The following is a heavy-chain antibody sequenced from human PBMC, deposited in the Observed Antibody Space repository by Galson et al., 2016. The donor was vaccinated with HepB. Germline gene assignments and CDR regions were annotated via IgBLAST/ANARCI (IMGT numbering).Heavy chain of an antibody. Sequence: LRLSCAASGLTLNNFVINWIRQAPGKGLEWVSGISVSGDHVYYADSVKGRLTIYRENSKNTVYLQMNSLRAEDTAVYYCGRGSSGDVYNFGAYWGQGTWVTVSS. CDR3: GRGSSGDVYNFGAY. CDR2: ISVSGDHV. CDR1: GLTLNNFV. J-gene: IGHJ4*02. V-gene: IGHV3-23*01. D-gene: IGHD5-24*01.